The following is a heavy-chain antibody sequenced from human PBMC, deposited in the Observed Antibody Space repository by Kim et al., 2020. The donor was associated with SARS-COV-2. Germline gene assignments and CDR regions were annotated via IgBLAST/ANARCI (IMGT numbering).Heavy chain of an antibody. CDR3: AYGSGSFTRAFDI. D-gene: IGHD3-10*01. CDR1: GDSVASNSAA. V-gene: IGHV6-1*01. J-gene: IGHJ3*02. CDR2: TYYRSKWYN. Sequence: SQTLSLTGAISGDSVASNSAAWNWIRQSPSRGLEWLGRTYYRSKWYNDYAVSVKSRITINPDTSKNQFSLQLNSVTPEDTAVYYCAYGSGSFTRAFDIWGQGTMVTVSS.